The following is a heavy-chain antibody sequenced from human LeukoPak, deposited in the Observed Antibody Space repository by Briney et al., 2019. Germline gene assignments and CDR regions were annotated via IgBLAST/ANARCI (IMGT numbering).Heavy chain of an antibody. D-gene: IGHD1-26*01. CDR1: GGSFSSYF. Sequence: PSETLSLTCTVSGGSFSSYFWSWIRQPPGEGLEWIGYIYYSGSTHYNSSLKSRVTISLDTSRNQFSLKLSSVTAADTAVYYCARGGSGSYHRHYYYYMDVWGKGTTVTVSS. CDR3: ARGGSGSYHRHYYYYMDV. V-gene: IGHV4-59*01. J-gene: IGHJ6*03. CDR2: IYYSGST.